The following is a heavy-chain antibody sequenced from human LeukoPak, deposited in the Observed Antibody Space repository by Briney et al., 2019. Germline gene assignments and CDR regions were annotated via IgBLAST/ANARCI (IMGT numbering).Heavy chain of an antibody. V-gene: IGHV1-18*01. CDR2: ISAYNGDT. Sequence: ASVKVSCKTSGYIFTNYGITWVRQAPGQGPEWMGWISAYNGDTNYAQKLQGRVTMTTDTSTTTAYMELRSLSSDDTAMYYCARDQTRFDPWGQGTLVTVSS. D-gene: IGHD1-1*01. CDR1: GYIFTNYG. CDR3: ARDQTRFDP. J-gene: IGHJ5*02.